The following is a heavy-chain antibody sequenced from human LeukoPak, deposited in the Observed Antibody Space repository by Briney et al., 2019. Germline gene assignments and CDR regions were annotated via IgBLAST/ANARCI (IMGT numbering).Heavy chain of an antibody. CDR1: GYTFTGYY. Sequence: ASVKVSYKASGYTFTGYYMHWVRQAPGQGLEWMGWINPNSGGTNYAQKFQGRVTMTRDTSISTAYMELSRLRSDDTAVYYCASGAVYTAMVPDPLDYWGRGTLVTVSS. CDR3: ASGAVYTAMVPDPLDY. D-gene: IGHD5-18*01. CDR2: INPNSGGT. V-gene: IGHV1-2*02. J-gene: IGHJ4*02.